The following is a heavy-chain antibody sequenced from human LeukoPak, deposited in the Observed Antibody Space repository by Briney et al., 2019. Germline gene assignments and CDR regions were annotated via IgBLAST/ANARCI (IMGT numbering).Heavy chain of an antibody. Sequence: ASVKVSCKASGYTFTSYDINWVRQATGQGLEWMGWMNPNSGNTGYAQKFQGRVTMTRNTSISTAYMELSSLRSEDTAVYYCARVYYGSGMWKEYFDYWGQGTLVTVSS. V-gene: IGHV1-8*01. CDR3: ARVYYGSGMWKEYFDY. CDR1: GYTFTSYD. D-gene: IGHD3-10*01. CDR2: MNPNSGNT. J-gene: IGHJ4*02.